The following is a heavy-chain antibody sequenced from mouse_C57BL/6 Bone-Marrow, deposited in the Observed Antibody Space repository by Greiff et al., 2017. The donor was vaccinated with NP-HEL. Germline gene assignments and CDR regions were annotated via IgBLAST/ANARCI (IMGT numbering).Heavy chain of an antibody. D-gene: IGHD2-3*01. CDR1: GFTFSSYG. CDR3: ARRVWLLPWFAD. CDR2: ISSGGSYT. Sequence: EVKLVESGGDLVKPGGSLKLSCAASGFTFSSYGMSWVRQTPDKRLEWVATISSGGSYTYYPDSVKGRFTISRDNAKNTLYLQMSSLKSEDTAMYYCARRVWLLPWFADWGQGALVTVSA. J-gene: IGHJ3*01. V-gene: IGHV5-6*02.